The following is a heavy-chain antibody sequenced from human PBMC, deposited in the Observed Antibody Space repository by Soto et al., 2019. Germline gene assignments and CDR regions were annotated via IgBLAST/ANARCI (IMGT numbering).Heavy chain of an antibody. CDR3: ARDRFSGVRITYNRYYFDY. CDR1: GFTFSSYA. V-gene: IGHV3-30-3*01. J-gene: IGHJ4*02. Sequence: GGSLRLSCAASGFTFSSYAMHWVRQAPGKGLEWVAVISYDGSNKYYADSVKGRFTISRDNSKNTLYLQMNSLRAEDTAVYYCARDRFSGVRITYNRYYFDYWGQGTLVTVSS. CDR2: ISYDGSNK. D-gene: IGHD1-1*01.